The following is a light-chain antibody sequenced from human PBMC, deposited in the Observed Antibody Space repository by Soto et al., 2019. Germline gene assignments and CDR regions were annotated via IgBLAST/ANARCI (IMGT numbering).Light chain of an antibody. J-gene: IGLJ1*01. Sequence: QSALTQPRSVSGSPGQSVTISCSGTSSDVGGYNYVSWYQQHPGKAPKLMIYDVSKRPSGVPDRFSGSKSGNTASLTISGLQAEDEAHYYCSSYAGSNNFVFGTGTKV. V-gene: IGLV2-11*01. CDR2: DVS. CDR1: SSDVGGYNY. CDR3: SSYAGSNNFV.